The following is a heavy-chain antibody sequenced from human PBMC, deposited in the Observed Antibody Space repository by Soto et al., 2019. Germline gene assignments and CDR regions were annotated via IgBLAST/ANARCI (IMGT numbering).Heavy chain of an antibody. Sequence: QVQLQESGPGLVKPSQTLSLTCTVSGGPISSGNYYWSWIRQPPGKGLEWIGFISYSGSTYYNASPNSRVTISVDTSKTQFSRNLSFVTAADTAVYYCATMGTPATGLYYFDYWGQGTLVTVSS. V-gene: IGHV4-30-4*01. CDR3: ATMGTPATGLYYFDY. D-gene: IGHD1-7*01. J-gene: IGHJ4*02. CDR2: ISYSGST. CDR1: GGPISSGNYY.